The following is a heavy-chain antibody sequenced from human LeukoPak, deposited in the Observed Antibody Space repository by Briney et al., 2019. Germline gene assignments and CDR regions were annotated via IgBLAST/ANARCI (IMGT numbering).Heavy chain of an antibody. J-gene: IGHJ4*02. V-gene: IGHV5-51*01. CDR3: ARSAGCSSFVDY. Sequence: GESLKISCKGSGYSFTTYWVAWVRQMPGKGLEWMGIIYPGDSDTRYSPSFQGQVTISADKSLSTAYLQWSSLKASDTAMYYCARSAGCSSFVDYWGQGTLVTVSS. CDR2: IYPGDSDT. D-gene: IGHD4/OR15-4a*01. CDR1: GYSFTTYW.